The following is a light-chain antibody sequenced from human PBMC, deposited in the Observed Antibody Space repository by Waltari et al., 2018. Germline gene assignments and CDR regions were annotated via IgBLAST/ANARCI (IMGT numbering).Light chain of an antibody. J-gene: IGLJ3*02. CDR3: SSYTNSNTWV. V-gene: IGLV2-14*03. Sequence: QSALTQPASVSGSPGQSITISCTGTSSDVGGYNYVAWYQQHPGKAPKVLIYDVSNRPSGVSNRFSGSKSGNTASLTISGLQAEDGADYYCSSYTNSNTWVFGGGTKLTVL. CDR1: SSDVGGYNY. CDR2: DVS.